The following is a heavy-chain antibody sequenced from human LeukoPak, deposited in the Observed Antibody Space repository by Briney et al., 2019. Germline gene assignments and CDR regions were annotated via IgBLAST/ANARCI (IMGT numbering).Heavy chain of an antibody. CDR1: GGSISSGSYY. D-gene: IGHD2-2*02. CDR2: IYTSGST. Sequence: SETLSLTCTVSGGSISSGSYYWSWIRQPAGKGLEWIGRIYTSGSTNYNPSLKSRVTISVDTSKNQFSLKLSSVTAADTAVYYCARVRCSSTSCYTGPYYYYMDVWGKGTTVTVSS. J-gene: IGHJ6*03. V-gene: IGHV4-61*02. CDR3: ARVRCSSTSCYTGPYYYYMDV.